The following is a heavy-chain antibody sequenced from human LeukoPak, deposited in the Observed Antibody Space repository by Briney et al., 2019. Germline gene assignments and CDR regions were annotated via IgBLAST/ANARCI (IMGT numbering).Heavy chain of an antibody. D-gene: IGHD2-2*01. V-gene: IGHV3-23*01. J-gene: IGHJ4*02. Sequence: GGSLRLSCAASGFTFSSYAMSWVRQAPGKGLEWVSAISGSGGSTYYADSVKGRFTISRDNSKNALYLQMNSLRAEDTAVYYCAKEGYCSSTSCSSGYYFDYWGQGTLVTVSS. CDR2: ISGSGGST. CDR1: GFTFSSYA. CDR3: AKEGYCSSTSCSSGYYFDY.